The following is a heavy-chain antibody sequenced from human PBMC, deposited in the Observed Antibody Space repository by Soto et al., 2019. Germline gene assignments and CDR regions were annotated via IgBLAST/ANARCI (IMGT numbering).Heavy chain of an antibody. Sequence: PGGSLRLSCSASGFTFSSYSMNWVRQAPGKGLEWVSSISSSSSYIYYADSVKGRFTISRDNAKNSLYLQMNSLRAEDTAVYYCARDRKGYSSSWYDYWGQGTLVTVSS. CDR1: GFTFSSYS. CDR2: ISSSSSYI. J-gene: IGHJ4*02. V-gene: IGHV3-21*01. CDR3: ARDRKGYSSSWYDY. D-gene: IGHD6-13*01.